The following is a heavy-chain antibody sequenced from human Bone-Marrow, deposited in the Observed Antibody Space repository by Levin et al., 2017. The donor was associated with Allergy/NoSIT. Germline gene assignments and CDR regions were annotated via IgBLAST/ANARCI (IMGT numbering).Heavy chain of an antibody. J-gene: IGHJ6*02. V-gene: IGHV5-51*01. D-gene: IGHD6-13*01. Sequence: KVSCKGSGYSFTSYWIGWVRQMPGKGLEWMGIIYPGDSDTRYSPSFQGQVTISADKSISTAYLQWSSLKASDTAMYYCARLPIRGPKQLEVYYYYGMDVWGQGTTVTVSS. CDR1: GYSFTSYW. CDR3: ARLPIRGPKQLEVYYYYGMDV. CDR2: IYPGDSDT.